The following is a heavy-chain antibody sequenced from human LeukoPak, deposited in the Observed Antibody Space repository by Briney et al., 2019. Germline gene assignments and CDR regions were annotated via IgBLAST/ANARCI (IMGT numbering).Heavy chain of an antibody. CDR3: ARDHNYAFDN. D-gene: IGHD1-1*01. Sequence: PGGSLRLSCTASGFPFIEYSMNWVRQVPGKGLDWISYIGIDSGNTKYADSVRGRFTISADKAKNSLYLQMNSLRVEATDVYYCARDHNYAFDNWGQGTMVSVAS. J-gene: IGHJ4*02. V-gene: IGHV3-48*01. CDR1: GFPFIEYS. CDR2: IGIDSGNT.